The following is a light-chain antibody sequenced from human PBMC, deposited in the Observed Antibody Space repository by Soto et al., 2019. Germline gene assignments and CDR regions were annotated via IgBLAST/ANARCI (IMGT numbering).Light chain of an antibody. CDR1: SSNIGSNT. CDR3: AVWDDSLNGSV. Sequence: QSVLTQPPSASGTPGQRVTISCSGSSSNIGSNTVNWYQQLPGTAPKLLIYSHNQRPSGVPDRFSGSQSGTSASLAISGLQSEDEADYYCAVWDDSLNGSVFGTGTKVAVL. J-gene: IGLJ1*01. V-gene: IGLV1-44*01. CDR2: SHN.